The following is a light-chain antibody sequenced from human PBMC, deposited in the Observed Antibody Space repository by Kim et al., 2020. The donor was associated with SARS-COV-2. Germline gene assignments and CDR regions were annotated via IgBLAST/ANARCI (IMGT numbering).Light chain of an antibody. J-gene: IGLJ3*02. V-gene: IGLV4-69*01. CDR2: VNPEGTQ. CDR1: NGHNNYR. Sequence: VTLTATLNNGHNNYRNTWQQQQPEKCPRYLMEVNPEGTQPKGDGIPDRFSGSTSGTERTLTISSLQFEDEGDYYCQTWGTESNWVFGGGTQLTVL. CDR3: QTWGTESNWV.